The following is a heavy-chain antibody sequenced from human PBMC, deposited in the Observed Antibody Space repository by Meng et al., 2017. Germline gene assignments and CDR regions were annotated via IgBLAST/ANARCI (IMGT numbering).Heavy chain of an antibody. CDR2: IIPIFGAA. Sequence: QVLLVQSVADVKKPGSSAKVSCKASGGSFSSDAISWVRQAPGQGLEWMGGIIPIFGAANYAQKFQGRVTITADESTSTAYMELSSLRSEDTAVYYCARDSDSSSWYDYFGYWGQGTLVTVSS. CDR3: ARDSDSSSWYDYFGY. V-gene: IGHV1-69*01. J-gene: IGHJ4*02. CDR1: GGSFSSDA. D-gene: IGHD6-13*01.